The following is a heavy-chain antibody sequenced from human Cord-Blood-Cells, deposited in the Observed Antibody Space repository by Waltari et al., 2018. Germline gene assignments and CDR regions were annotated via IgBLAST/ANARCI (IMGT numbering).Heavy chain of an antibody. J-gene: IGHJ4*02. V-gene: IGHV3-48*03. CDR3: ARVAYSGYQNDY. Sequence: EVQLVESGGGLVQPGGSLRLSCAASGFTFSSYEMNWVRQATGKGLEWVSYISSSGSTIYYTDSVKGRFTISRDNAKNSLYLQMNSLRAEDTAVYYCARVAYSGYQNDYWGQGTLVTVSS. CDR2: ISSSGSTI. D-gene: IGHD5-12*01. CDR1: GFTFSSYE.